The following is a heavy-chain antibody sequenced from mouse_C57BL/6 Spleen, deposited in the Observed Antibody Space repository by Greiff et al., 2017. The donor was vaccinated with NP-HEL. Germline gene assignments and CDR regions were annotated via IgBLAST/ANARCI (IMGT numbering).Heavy chain of an antibody. V-gene: IGHV14-4*01. CDR1: GFNINDDY. D-gene: IGHD1-1*01. CDR2: IDPENGDT. J-gene: IGHJ2*01. CDR3: TTGGPYYYGSSYG. Sequence: EVQLQQSGAELVRPGASVKLSCTASGFNINDDYMHWVKQRPEQGLEWIGWIDPENGDTEYASKFQGKATITADTSSNTAYLQLSSLTSEDTAVYYCTTGGPYYYGSSYGWGQGTTLSVSS.